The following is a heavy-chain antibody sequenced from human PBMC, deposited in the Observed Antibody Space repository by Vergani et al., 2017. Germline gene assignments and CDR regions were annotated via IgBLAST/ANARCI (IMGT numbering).Heavy chain of an antibody. CDR2: ISSSGSTI. Sequence: EVQLVESGGGLVQPGGSLRLSCAASGFTFSSYEMNWVRQAPGKGLEWVSYISSSGSTIYYADSVKGRFTISRDNAKNSLYLQMNSLRAEDTAVYYCARDLSSGWYLFFDYWGQGTLVTVSS. V-gene: IGHV3-48*03. J-gene: IGHJ4*02. CDR1: GFTFSSYE. D-gene: IGHD6-19*01. CDR3: ARDLSSGWYLFFDY.